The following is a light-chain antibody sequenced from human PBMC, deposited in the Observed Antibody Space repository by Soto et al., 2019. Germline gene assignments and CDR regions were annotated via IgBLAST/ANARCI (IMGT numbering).Light chain of an antibody. CDR1: QSVSSSY. CDR2: GAS. V-gene: IGKV3-20*01. CDR3: QQYGSSPLLT. J-gene: IGKJ4*01. Sequence: IGFTQSAGTLSLSPGERATLSCRASQSVSSSYLAWYQQKPGQAPRLLIYGASSRATGIPDRFSGSGSGTDFTLTISRLEPEDFAVYYCQQYGSSPLLTFGGGTKV.